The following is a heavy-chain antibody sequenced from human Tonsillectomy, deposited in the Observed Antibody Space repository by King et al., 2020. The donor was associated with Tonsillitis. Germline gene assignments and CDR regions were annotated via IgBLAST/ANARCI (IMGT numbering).Heavy chain of an antibody. CDR3: ASSITMVLPYYYYMDV. D-gene: IGHD3-10*01. Sequence: QLVQSGAEVKKPGASVKVSCKASGYTFTSYGISWVRQAPGQGLEWMGWISAYNGNTNYAQKFQGRVTMTTDTSTSTAYMELRSLRSDDTAVYYCASSITMVLPYYYYMDVWGKGTTVTVSS. V-gene: IGHV1-18*01. CDR1: GYTFTSYG. CDR2: ISAYNGNT. J-gene: IGHJ6*03.